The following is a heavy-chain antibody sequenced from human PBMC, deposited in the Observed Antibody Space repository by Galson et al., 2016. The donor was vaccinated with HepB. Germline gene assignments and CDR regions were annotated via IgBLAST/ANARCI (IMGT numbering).Heavy chain of an antibody. D-gene: IGHD2-15*01. CDR2: ISGTSASI. V-gene: IGHV3-23*01. J-gene: IGHJ6*02. CDR1: GFSFSSYA. CDR3: AKGETPDDQTVSYAMDV. Sequence: FLRLSCAVSGFSFSSYAMNWVRQAPGKGLEWVSVISGTSASIFYGDSVKGRFTISRDNSKNTLYLQMNRLRAEDTAVYYCAKGETPDDQTVSYAMDVWGQGTTVTVSS.